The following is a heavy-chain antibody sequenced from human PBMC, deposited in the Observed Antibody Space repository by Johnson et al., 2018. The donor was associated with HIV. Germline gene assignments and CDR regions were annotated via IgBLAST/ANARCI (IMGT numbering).Heavy chain of an antibody. J-gene: IGHJ3*02. Sequence: QMQLVESGGDVVQPGGSLRLSCAASGFSFSSYGIHWVRQAPGKGLEWVAFIRFDGSNKYYADSVKGRFTISRDNSKNTLYLQMNSLRGEDTAVYYCARGIDGSAQNSDAFDNWGQGTMVTVSS. CDR1: GFSFSSYG. CDR3: ARGIDGSAQNSDAFDN. CDR2: IRFDGSNK. D-gene: IGHD5-24*01. V-gene: IGHV3-30*02.